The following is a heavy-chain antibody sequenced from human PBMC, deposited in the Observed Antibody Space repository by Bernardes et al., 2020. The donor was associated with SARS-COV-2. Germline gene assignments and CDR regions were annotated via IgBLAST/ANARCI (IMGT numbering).Heavy chain of an antibody. Sequence: SEPLSLTCTVSGGSISSGGYSWSWLLQHPGKGLEWIGHIYYSGSTYYNPSLKSRINISVDTSKNQFSLKLSSVTAADTAVYYCARDRYGDYDYWGQGTLVTVSS. J-gene: IGHJ4*02. CDR2: IYYSGST. V-gene: IGHV4-31*03. D-gene: IGHD4-17*01. CDR1: GGSISSGGYS. CDR3: ARDRYGDYDY.